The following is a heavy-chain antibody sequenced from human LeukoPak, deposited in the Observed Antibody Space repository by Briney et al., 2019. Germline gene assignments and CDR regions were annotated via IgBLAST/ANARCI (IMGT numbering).Heavy chain of an antibody. J-gene: IGHJ3*01. CDR2: SSTSGTNI. CDR1: GFTFSDFR. V-gene: IGHV3-11*01. Sequence: GGALRLSCSASGFTFSDFRMCWIRQASGKGLEWLSFSSTSGTNISYAASVKGRLTISRDNAKHSLYLQMNSLRAEDTDVYYCATERADALDLWGPGTMVTVSS. D-gene: IGHD6-25*01. CDR3: ATERADALDL.